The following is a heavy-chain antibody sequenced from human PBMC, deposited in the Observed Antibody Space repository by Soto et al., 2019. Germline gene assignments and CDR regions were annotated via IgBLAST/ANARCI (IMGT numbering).Heavy chain of an antibody. CDR2: INHSGST. D-gene: IGHD3-9*01. V-gene: IGHV4-34*01. Sequence: SETLSLTCAVYGVSFSGYYWSWIRQPPGKGLEWIGEINHSGSTNYNPSLKSRVTISVDTSKNQFSLKLSSVTAADTAVYYCARLNFRYFDWLYFDYWGQGTLVTVSS. CDR1: GVSFSGYY. CDR3: ARLNFRYFDWLYFDY. J-gene: IGHJ4*02.